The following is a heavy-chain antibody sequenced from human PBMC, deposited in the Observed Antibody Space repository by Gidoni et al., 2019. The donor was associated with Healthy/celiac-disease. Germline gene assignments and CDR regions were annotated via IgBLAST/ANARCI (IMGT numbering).Heavy chain of an antibody. CDR2: ISGSGGST. J-gene: IGHJ2*01. CDR1: GFPFTSSA. D-gene: IGHD3-22*01. CDR3: AKGESSGYYWSSWYFDL. V-gene: IGHV3-23*01. Sequence: EVQLLESGGGLVQPGGSLRLSCQPSGFPFTSSAMSWVRQAHGKGLEWVSAISGSGGSTYYADSVKGRFTISRDNSKNTLYLQMNSLRAEDTAVYYCAKGESSGYYWSSWYFDLWGRGTLVTVSS.